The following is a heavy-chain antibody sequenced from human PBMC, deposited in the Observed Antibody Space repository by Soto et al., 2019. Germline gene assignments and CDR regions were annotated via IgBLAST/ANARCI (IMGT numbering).Heavy chain of an antibody. D-gene: IGHD2-2*01. J-gene: IGHJ4*02. CDR1: GDSITSTFFY. V-gene: IGHV4-39*01. CDR2: IYYNGRT. CDR3: ARSSTIRPNFDY. Sequence: PSETLSLTCSVSGDSITSTFFYWGWIRQPPGKGLEWIGIIYYNGRTYYSPSLKSRVTISVDTSKNRFSLNLSSVTAADTAVFYCARSSTIRPNFDYWGQGILVTVSS.